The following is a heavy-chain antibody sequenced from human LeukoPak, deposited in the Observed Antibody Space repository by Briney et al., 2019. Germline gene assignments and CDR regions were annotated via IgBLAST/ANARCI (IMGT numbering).Heavy chain of an antibody. CDR1: GGSISSSSYY. Sequence: SETLSLTCTVSGGSISSSSYYWGWIRQPPGKGLEWIGSIYYSGSTYYNPSLKSRVTISVDTSKNQFSLKLSAVTAADTAVYYCAGLNGGWIYYYYSMDVWGKGTTVTVSS. CDR2: IYYSGST. V-gene: IGHV4-39*07. CDR3: AGLNGGWIYYYYSMDV. J-gene: IGHJ6*03. D-gene: IGHD5-12*01.